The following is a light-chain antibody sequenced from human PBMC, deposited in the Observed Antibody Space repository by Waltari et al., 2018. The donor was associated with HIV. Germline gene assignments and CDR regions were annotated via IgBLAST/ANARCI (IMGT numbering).Light chain of an antibody. CDR3: SSYTISRTLV. CDR1: RSDVGAYDY. Sequence: HSALTQPASVSGSPGHSITISCTGTRSDVGAYDYVSWYQQYPGIAPKLIIYEVSNRPSGISNRFSGSKSGNTASLTISGLQTEDEADYYCSSYTISRTLVFGGGTKVTVL. J-gene: IGLJ2*01. V-gene: IGLV2-14*03. CDR2: EVS.